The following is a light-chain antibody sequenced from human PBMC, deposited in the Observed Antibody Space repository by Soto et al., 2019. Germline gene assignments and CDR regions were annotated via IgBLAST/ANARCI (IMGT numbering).Light chain of an antibody. Sequence: DIQMTQSPSTLYACVGDRVTITCRASQSISRWLDWDPQKPGKAPKLLIYDASCLESGVPSRFSGSGSGTEFTLTISSLQPDDFATYYCQQYNSYCTFGQGTKVDSK. CDR2: DAS. CDR3: QQYNSYCT. CDR1: QSISRW. J-gene: IGKJ2*02. V-gene: IGKV1-5*01.